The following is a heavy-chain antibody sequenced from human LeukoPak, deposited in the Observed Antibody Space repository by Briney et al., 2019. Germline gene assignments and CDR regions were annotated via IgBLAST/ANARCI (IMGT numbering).Heavy chain of an antibody. V-gene: IGHV4-39*01. CDR3: ARQGGTLNWFDP. Sequence: SSETLSLTCTVSGGSISSSSYYWGWIRQPPGKGLEWIGSIFYSGSAYYNPSPKSRVAISVDTSKNQFSLKLSSVTAADTAVYYCARQGGTLNWFDPWGQGTLVTVSS. CDR2: IFYSGSA. CDR1: GGSISSSSYY. J-gene: IGHJ5*02. D-gene: IGHD1-7*01.